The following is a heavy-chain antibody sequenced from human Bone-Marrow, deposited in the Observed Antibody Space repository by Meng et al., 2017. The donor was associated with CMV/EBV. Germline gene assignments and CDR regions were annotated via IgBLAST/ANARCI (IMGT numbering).Heavy chain of an antibody. CDR3: ARGLLWGWEQLVGYYFDY. CDR1: GFTFSSYG. V-gene: IGHV3-30*19. Sequence: GESLKISCAASGFTFSSYGMHWVRQAPGKGLEWVAVISYDGSNKYYADSVKGRFTISRDNSKNTLYLQMNSLRAEDTAVYYCARGLLWGWEQLVGYYFDYWGQGTLVTVSS. D-gene: IGHD6-13*01. J-gene: IGHJ4*02. CDR2: ISYDGSNK.